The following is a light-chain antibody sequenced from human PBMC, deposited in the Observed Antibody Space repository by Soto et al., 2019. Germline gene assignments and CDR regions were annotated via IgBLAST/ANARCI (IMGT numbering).Light chain of an antibody. J-gene: IGKJ2*01. CDR3: QQYDNLPYT. CDR2: DAS. CDR1: QDINNF. V-gene: IGKV1-33*01. Sequence: DIQMTQSPSSLSASVGDRVTITCQASQDINNFLNWYQQEPGKAPKLLIYDASDLEAGVPSRFSGSGSGTDFTFTISNLQPEDIATYYCQQYDNLPYTFGQGTKLEIK.